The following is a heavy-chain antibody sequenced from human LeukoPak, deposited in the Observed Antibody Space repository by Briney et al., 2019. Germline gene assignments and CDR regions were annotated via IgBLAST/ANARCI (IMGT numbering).Heavy chain of an antibody. CDR1: GGSISSYY. J-gene: IGHJ3*02. CDR2: IYTSGST. Sequence: SETLSLTCTVSGGSISSYYWSWIRQPAGKGLEWIGRIYTSGSTNYNPSLKSRVTMSVDTSKTQFSLKLSSVTAADTAVYYCARDPPPGRGKRQLDAFDIWGQGTMVTVSS. D-gene: IGHD4-23*01. CDR3: ARDPPPGRGKRQLDAFDI. V-gene: IGHV4-4*07.